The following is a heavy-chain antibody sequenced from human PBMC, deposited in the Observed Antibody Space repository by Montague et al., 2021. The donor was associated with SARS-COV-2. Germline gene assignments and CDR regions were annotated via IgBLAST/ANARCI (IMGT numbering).Heavy chain of an antibody. CDR2: IYYSGST. CDR3: ARGFDY. V-gene: IGHV4-59*01. J-gene: IGHJ4*02. CDR1: GGSISRYY. Sequence: SETLSLTCTVSGGSISRYYWNWIRQSPGKGLEWIGYIYYSGSTNYNPSLKSRVTISVDTSKNQFSLKLSSVTAADTAVYYCARGFDYWGQGTLVTVSS.